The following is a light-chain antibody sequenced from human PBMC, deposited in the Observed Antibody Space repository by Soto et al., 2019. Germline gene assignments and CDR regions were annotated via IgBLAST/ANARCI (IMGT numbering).Light chain of an antibody. CDR1: QRITIY. J-gene: IGKJ1*01. CDR3: QQSYGTPWT. Sequence: IQMTQSPSSLSASVGDRVTIGCRASQRITIYLNWYQQKPGRAPNLLIYTASSLQSRVPSRFSGNGSGTDFSLTINSLQPEDLATYYCQQSYGTPWTFGQGTKVEIK. V-gene: IGKV1-39*01. CDR2: TAS.